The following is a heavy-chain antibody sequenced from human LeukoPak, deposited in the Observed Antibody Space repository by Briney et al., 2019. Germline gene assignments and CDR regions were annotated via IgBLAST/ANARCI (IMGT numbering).Heavy chain of an antibody. CDR1: GFTFSSYA. CDR3: AKDHYYGSGSYSRWVYFDY. D-gene: IGHD3-10*01. J-gene: IGHJ4*02. Sequence: PGGSLRLSCAASGFTFSSYAMHWVRQAPGKGLEWVAVISYDGSNKYYADSVKGRFTISRDNSKNTLYLQMNSLRTEDTALYFCAKDHYYGSGSYSRWVYFDYWGQGTLVTVSS. CDR2: ISYDGSNK. V-gene: IGHV3-30-3*01.